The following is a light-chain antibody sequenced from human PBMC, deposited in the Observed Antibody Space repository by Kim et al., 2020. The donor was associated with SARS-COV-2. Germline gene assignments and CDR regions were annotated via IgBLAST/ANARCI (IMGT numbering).Light chain of an antibody. CDR2: GAS. CDR1: QDISNY. J-gene: IGKJ4*01. Sequence: DLQMTQSPSSLSASVGDRVTLNCRASQDISNYLAWYQQKPGKVPQLLIYGASTLQSGVPSRFSGSGSGTEFTLTINSLQPEDVASYYCQKYDSAPLTSGGGTKVDIK. CDR3: QKYDSAPLT. V-gene: IGKV1-27*01.